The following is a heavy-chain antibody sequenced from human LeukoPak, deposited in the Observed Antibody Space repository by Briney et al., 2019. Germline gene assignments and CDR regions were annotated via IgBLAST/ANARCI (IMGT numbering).Heavy chain of an antibody. CDR1: GGSFSGYY. CDR2: INHSGST. V-gene: IGHV4-34*01. CDR3: ASSGSHTYYYGMDV. Sequence: KPSETLSLTCAVYGGSFSGYYWSWIRQPPGKGLEWIGEINHSGSTNYNPSPKSRVTISVDTSKNQFSLKLSSVTAADTAVYYCASSGSHTYYYGMDVWGQGTTVTVSS. D-gene: IGHD1-26*01. J-gene: IGHJ6*02.